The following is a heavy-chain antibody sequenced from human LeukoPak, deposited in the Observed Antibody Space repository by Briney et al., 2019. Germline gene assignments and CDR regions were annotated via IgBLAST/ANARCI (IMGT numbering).Heavy chain of an antibody. J-gene: IGHJ4*02. CDR2: IYYSGST. CDR1: GGSISSSSYY. V-gene: IGHV4-39*07. D-gene: IGHD6-13*01. CDR3: ARRESQQLVPFDY. Sequence: SETLSLTCTVSGGSISSSSYYWGWIRQPPGKGLEWIGSIYYSGSTYYNPALKSRVTISVDTSKNLFSLQLSSVTAADTAVYYCARRESQQLVPFDYWGQGTLVTVSS.